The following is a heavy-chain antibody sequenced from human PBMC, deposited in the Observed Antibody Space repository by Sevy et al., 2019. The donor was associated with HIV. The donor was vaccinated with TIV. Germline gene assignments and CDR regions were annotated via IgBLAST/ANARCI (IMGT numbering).Heavy chain of an antibody. Sequence: GGSLRLSCAASGFTFSSYSMNWVRQAPGKGLEWVSYISSSSSTIYYADSVKGRFTISRDNAKNSLYLQMNSLRDEDTAVYYCAGDLLWFGELLARDYWGQGTLVTVSS. J-gene: IGHJ4*02. D-gene: IGHD3-10*01. CDR1: GFTFSSYS. CDR2: ISSSSSTI. V-gene: IGHV3-48*02. CDR3: AGDLLWFGELLARDY.